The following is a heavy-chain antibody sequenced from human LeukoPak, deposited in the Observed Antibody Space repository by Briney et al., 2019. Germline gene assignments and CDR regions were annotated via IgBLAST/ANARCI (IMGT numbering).Heavy chain of an antibody. CDR1: GFTFNYYW. D-gene: IGHD2-15*01. CDR3: AREDMWAFDI. V-gene: IGHV3-7*01. Sequence: PGGSLRLSCAASGFTFNYYWMSWVRQAPGKGLEWVANLKPDGSDKYYVDSVKGRFTISRDNAKNSLYLQMNSLRVEDTAVYYCAREDMWAFDIWGQGTMVTVSS. J-gene: IGHJ3*02. CDR2: LKPDGSDK.